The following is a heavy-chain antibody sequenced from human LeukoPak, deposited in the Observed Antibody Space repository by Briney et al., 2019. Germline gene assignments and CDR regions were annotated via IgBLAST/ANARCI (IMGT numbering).Heavy chain of an antibody. CDR2: INHSGST. D-gene: IGHD2-2*01. CDR3: ASEVVPAANLDY. CDR1: GGSFSGYY. Sequence: SETLSLTCAVSGGSFSGYYWSWIRQPPGKGLEWIGEINHSGSTNYNPSLKSRVTISVDTSKNQFCLKLSSVTAADTAVYYCASEVVPAANLDYWGQGTLVTVSS. V-gene: IGHV4-34*01. J-gene: IGHJ4*02.